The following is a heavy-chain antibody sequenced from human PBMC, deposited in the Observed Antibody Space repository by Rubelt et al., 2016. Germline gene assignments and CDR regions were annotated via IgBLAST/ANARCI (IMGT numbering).Heavy chain of an antibody. D-gene: IGHD1-7*01. V-gene: IGHV1-8*01. Sequence: QVHLVQSGAEVKKPGASVTVSCKASGYSFSTSDINWVRQGTGQGLEWMGWMNPNSGNTGYAQKFQGRVTMTRNTSISTAYMELGSLRSEDTAVYYCARGRTGTTKNQLFDYWGQGTLVTVSP. CDR2: MNPNSGNT. CDR3: ARGRTGTTKNQLFDY. CDR1: GYSFSTSD. J-gene: IGHJ4*02.